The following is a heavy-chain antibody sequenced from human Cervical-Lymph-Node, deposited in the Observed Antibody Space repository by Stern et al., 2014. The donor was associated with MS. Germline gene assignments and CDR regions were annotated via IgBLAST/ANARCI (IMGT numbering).Heavy chain of an antibody. D-gene: IGHD6-6*01. CDR3: TLSGNIAARSFVDH. CDR1: GYTLNELP. Sequence: QMQLVQSGAEVKKPGASVKVSCKVSGYTLNELPMHWVRQAPGKGLEWMGSVDPQDGETLYAQNFQGSLTMAEDTFTDTAFMELSSLRSEDTAVYYCTLSGNIAARSFVDHWGQGTLVIVSS. V-gene: IGHV1-24*01. CDR2: VDPQDGET. J-gene: IGHJ4*02.